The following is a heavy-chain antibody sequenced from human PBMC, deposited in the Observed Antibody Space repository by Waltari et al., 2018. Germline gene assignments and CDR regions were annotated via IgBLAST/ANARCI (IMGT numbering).Heavy chain of an antibody. V-gene: IGHV4-38-2*01. J-gene: IGHJ4*02. CDR1: GYSISSGYY. CDR2: IYHSGCT. CDR3: ASTTKQWLDLDY. Sequence: QVQLQQWGAGLLKPSETLSLTCAVSGYSISSGYYWGWIRQPPGKGLEWIGRIYHSGCTYYNPSLNSRFTISLDTSKNQFSLKLSSVSAADTAVYYCASTTKQWLDLDYWGQGTLVTVSS. D-gene: IGHD6-19*01.